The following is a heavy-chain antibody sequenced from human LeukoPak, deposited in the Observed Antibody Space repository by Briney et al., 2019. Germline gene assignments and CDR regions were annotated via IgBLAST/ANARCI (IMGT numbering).Heavy chain of an antibody. CDR1: GYTFTGYY. J-gene: IGHJ4*02. D-gene: IGHD1-26*01. Sequence: ASVKVSCKASGYTFTGYYMHWVRQAPGQGLEWMGIINPSGGSTSYAQKFQGRVTMTRDTSTGTVYMELSSLRSEDTAVYYCARGSSLVGADYWGQGTLVTVSS. V-gene: IGHV1-46*01. CDR3: ARGSSLVGADY. CDR2: INPSGGST.